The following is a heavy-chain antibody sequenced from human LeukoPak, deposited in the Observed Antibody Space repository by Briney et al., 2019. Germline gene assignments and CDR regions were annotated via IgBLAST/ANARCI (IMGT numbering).Heavy chain of an antibody. CDR1: GFTFSSYA. J-gene: IGHJ4*02. V-gene: IGHV3-23*01. CDR3: AKREGHIRYFDWLCPSFDY. Sequence: WGSVRLSCAASGFTFSSYAMSWVRQAPGKGLEWVSAISGSGGSTYYADSVKGRFTISRDNSKNTLYLQMNSLRAEDTAVYYCAKREGHIRYFDWLCPSFDYWGEGSLVTVSS. CDR2: ISGSGGST. D-gene: IGHD3-9*01.